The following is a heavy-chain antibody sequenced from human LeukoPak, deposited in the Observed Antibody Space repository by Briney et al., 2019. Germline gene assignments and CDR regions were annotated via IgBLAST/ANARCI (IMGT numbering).Heavy chain of an antibody. J-gene: IGHJ5*01. CDR3: GRQVWDNWFDS. Sequence: SETLSLTCTVSGGSMSGYYWSWIRQSPGKGLEWIGYIYYSGSTDPNPSLKSRVTISIDTSKNQFSLKLSSVTAADTAVYYCGRQVWDNWFDSWGQGTLVTVSS. CDR1: GGSMSGYY. D-gene: IGHD7-27*01. CDR2: IYYSGST. V-gene: IGHV4-59*08.